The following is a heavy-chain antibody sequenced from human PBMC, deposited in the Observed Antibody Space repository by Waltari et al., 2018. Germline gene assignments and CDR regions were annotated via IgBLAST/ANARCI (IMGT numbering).Heavy chain of an antibody. Sequence: EVQLVESGGGLVQPGGSLRLSCEASGFTFLGYALNWVRQAPGKGLEWISSISGSGATIFYADSVKGRFTISRDNAKSSLHLQMTSLRVDDTAIYYCARDIRREQPHARGFDYWGQGSLVTVSS. V-gene: IGHV3-48*03. D-gene: IGHD1-26*01. CDR2: ISGSGATI. J-gene: IGHJ4*02. CDR1: GFTFLGYA. CDR3: ARDIRREQPHARGFDY.